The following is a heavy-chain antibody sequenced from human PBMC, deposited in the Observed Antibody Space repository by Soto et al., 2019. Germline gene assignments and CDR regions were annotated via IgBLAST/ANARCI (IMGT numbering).Heavy chain of an antibody. V-gene: IGHV4-31*03. J-gene: IGHJ6*02. CDR1: GGSISSGGYY. Sequence: SETLSLTCTVSGGSISSGGYYWSWIRQHPGKGLEWIGYIYYSGSTYYNPPLKSRVTISVDTSKNQFSLKLSSVTAADTAVYYCARSGGYDRDKNYYYYGMDVWGQGTTVTVSS. CDR2: IYYSGST. D-gene: IGHD3-22*01. CDR3: ARSGGYDRDKNYYYYGMDV.